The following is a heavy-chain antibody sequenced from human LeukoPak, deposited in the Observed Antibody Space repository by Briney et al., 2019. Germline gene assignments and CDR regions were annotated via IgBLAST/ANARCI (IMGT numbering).Heavy chain of an antibody. CDR2: INPNSGGT. D-gene: IGHD3-3*01. CDR3: AGVGSGGLLEWLSPTDAFDI. CDR1: GYTFTGYY. J-gene: IGHJ3*02. V-gene: IGHV1-2*02. Sequence: ASVKVSCKASGYTFTGYYMHWVRQAPGQGLEWMGWINPNSGGTNYAQKFQGRVTMTRDTSISTAYMELSRLRSDDTAVYYCAGVGSGGLLEWLSPTDAFDIWGQGTMVTVSS.